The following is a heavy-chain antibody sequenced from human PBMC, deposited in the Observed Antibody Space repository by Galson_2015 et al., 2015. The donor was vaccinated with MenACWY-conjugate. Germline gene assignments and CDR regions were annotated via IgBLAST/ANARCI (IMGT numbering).Heavy chain of an antibody. CDR2: ISSGGSSI. V-gene: IGHV3-11*01. CDR3: AREGGAAKEFDY. CDR1: GFTFSDYG. J-gene: IGHJ4*02. D-gene: IGHD2-15*01. Sequence: SLRLSCAASGFTFSDYGMSWIRQAPGKGLEWVSYISSGGSSINHAEFVKGRFTISRDNAKNSQYLQMNSLRAEDTAVYYCAREGGAAKEFDYWGQGTLVTVSS.